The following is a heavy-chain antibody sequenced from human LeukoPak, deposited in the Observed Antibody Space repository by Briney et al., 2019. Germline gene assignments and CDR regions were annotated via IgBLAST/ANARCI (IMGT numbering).Heavy chain of an antibody. CDR1: GGSFSGYY. Sequence: SETLSLTCAVYGGSFSGYYWSWIRQPPGKGLEWIGEINHSGSTNYNPSLKSRVTISVDTSKNQFSLKLSSVTAADTAVYYCVREPGLLWFGETDYWGQGTLVTVSS. D-gene: IGHD3-10*01. V-gene: IGHV4-34*01. CDR3: VREPGLLWFGETDY. CDR2: INHSGST. J-gene: IGHJ4*02.